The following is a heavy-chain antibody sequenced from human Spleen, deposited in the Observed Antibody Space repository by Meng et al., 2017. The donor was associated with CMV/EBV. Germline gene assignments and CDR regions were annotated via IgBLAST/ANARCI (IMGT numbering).Heavy chain of an antibody. CDR1: GDTFRSYP. CDR3: ARGKRNWHFDL. V-gene: IGHV1-69*02. J-gene: IGHJ2*01. CDR2: ITPIIGVT. Sequence: SCNVPGDTFRSYPITWVRQAPGQGLEWMRRITPIIGVTNHAQKFQGRLTITADRTTSTAYMELSSLRSEDTAVYYCARGKRNWHFDLWGRGTLVTVSS.